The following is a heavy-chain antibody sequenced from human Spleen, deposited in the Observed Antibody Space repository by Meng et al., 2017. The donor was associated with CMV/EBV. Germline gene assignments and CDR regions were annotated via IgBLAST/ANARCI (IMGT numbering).Heavy chain of an antibody. CDR3: ARGSYNLEWFSFLDF. Sequence: ASVKVSCKGSGYSFNTYWIAWVRQAPGQGLEWMGWMNPYSGGTEYAERFQGRVTMTWDTSISTAYMDLSSLRSDDTAVYYCARGSYNLEWFSFLDFWGQGALVTVSS. CDR2: MNPYSGGT. V-gene: IGHV1-2*02. CDR1: GYSFNTYW. D-gene: IGHD3-3*01. J-gene: IGHJ4*02.